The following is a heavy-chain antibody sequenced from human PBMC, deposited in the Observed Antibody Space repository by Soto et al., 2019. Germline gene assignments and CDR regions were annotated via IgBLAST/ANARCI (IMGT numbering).Heavy chain of an antibody. CDR1: GGSISSRTYH. Sequence: ASETLSLPCSVSGGSISSRTYHCVFIRQPPGKGLEWVGSIYYSGSTYHTPSLKSRVTISVDTSKNQFSLKLSSVTAADSAVYYCMLGSGCQVFEFWVQGTLVT. D-gene: IGHD3-22*01. J-gene: IGHJ4*02. CDR2: IYYSGST. V-gene: IGHV4-39*01. CDR3: MLGSGCQVFEF.